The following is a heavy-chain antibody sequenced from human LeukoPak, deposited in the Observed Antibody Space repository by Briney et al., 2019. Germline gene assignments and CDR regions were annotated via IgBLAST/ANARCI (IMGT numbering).Heavy chain of an antibody. Sequence: GASVKVSCKASGYTFTSYYMHWVRQAPGQGLEWMGGIIPIFGTANYAQKFQGRVTITADESTSAAYMELSSLRSEDTAVYYCARGMDTAMAEWGQGTLVTVSS. J-gene: IGHJ4*02. CDR3: ARGMDTAMAE. CDR2: IIPIFGTA. V-gene: IGHV1-69*13. CDR1: GYTFTSYY. D-gene: IGHD5-18*01.